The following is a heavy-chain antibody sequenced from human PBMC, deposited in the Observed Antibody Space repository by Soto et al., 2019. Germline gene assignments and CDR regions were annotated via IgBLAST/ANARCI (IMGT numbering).Heavy chain of an antibody. D-gene: IGHD3-3*01. CDR2: IWYDGSNK. CDR1: EFTFNSYG. V-gene: IGHV3-33*01. Sequence: PGRSLGLACAASEFTFNSYGMHWVRQAPGKGLEWVAVIWYDGSNKYYADSVKGRFTISRDNSKNTLYLQMNSMRAEDTAVYYCSSGQAPAYYTGYHCYYCGMDVWCQATTVSVSS. J-gene: IGHJ6*02. CDR3: SSGQAPAYYTGYHCYYCGMDV.